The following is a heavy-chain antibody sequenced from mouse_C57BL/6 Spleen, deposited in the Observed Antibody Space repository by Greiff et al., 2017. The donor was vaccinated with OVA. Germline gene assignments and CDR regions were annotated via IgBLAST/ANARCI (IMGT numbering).Heavy chain of an antibody. D-gene: IGHD2-2*01. CDR1: GFTFSSYA. CDR2: ISDGGSYT. J-gene: IGHJ3*01. Sequence: EVKLEESGGGLVKPGGSLKLSCAASGFTFSSYAMSWVRQTPEKRLEWVATISDGGSYTYYPDNVKGRFTISRDNAKNNLYLQMSHLKSEDTAMYYCAREDSGYDGWFAYWGQGTLVTVSA. CDR3: AREDSGYDGWFAY. V-gene: IGHV5-4*01.